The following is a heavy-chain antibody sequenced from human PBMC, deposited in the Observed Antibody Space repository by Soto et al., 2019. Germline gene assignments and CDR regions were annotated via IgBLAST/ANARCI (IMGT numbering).Heavy chain of an antibody. J-gene: IGHJ4*02. Sequence: ASVKVSCKVSGYTLTELSMHWVRQAPGKGLEWMGGFDPEDGETIYAQKFQGRVTMTEDTSTDTAYMELSSLRSEDTAVYYCATVSSWPPVVAVAGTWSGEEYFDYWGQGTLVTVSS. CDR2: FDPEDGET. D-gene: IGHD6-19*01. CDR1: GYTLTELS. CDR3: ATVSSWPPVVAVAGTWSGEEYFDY. V-gene: IGHV1-24*01.